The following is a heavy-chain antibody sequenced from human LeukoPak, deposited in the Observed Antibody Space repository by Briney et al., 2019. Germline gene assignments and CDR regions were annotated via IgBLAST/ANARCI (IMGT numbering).Heavy chain of an antibody. D-gene: IGHD2-2*01. CDR2: ISWNSGSI. V-gene: IGHV3-9*01. J-gene: IGHJ6*03. CDR1: GFTFDDYA. CDR3: AKGYCSNTSCYYYYYMDV. Sequence: PGRSLRLSCAASGFTFDDYAMHWVRQAPGKGLEWVSGISWNSGSIGYADSVKGRFTISRDNAKNSLYLQMNSLRAEDTTLYYCAKGYCSNTSCYYYYYMDVWGKGTTVTVSS.